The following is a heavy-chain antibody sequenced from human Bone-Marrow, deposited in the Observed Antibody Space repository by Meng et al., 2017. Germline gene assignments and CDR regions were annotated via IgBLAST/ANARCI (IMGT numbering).Heavy chain of an antibody. J-gene: IGHJ5*02. CDR2: IYYSGCT. CDR3: ATSNALPALNWFDP. V-gene: IGHV4-39*07. CDR1: VGSISTRSSC. Sequence: GLVWVKRSDTLSLICGVSVGSISTRSSCWGCVRQPPWNGLEWIGTIYYSGCTYYNPSLNSRVTISVDTSKNQFSLKLNSVTAADTALYYCATSNALPALNWFDPWGRGTLVTVSS. D-gene: IGHD1-1*01.